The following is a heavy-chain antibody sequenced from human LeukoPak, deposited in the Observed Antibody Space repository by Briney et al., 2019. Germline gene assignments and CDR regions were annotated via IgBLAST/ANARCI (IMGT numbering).Heavy chain of an antibody. V-gene: IGHV4-31*03. Sequence: SETLSLTRSVSGGSISSGGYYWTWIRQLPGKGLEWIGYIYYSGSTSYNPSLKSRVTISVDTSKNQFFLKLNSVSAADTAVYYCARSKFSGNFYKGNFGYWGQGTLVTVSS. D-gene: IGHD3-10*01. CDR2: IYYSGST. J-gene: IGHJ4*02. CDR1: GGSISSGGYY. CDR3: ARSKFSGNFYKGNFGY.